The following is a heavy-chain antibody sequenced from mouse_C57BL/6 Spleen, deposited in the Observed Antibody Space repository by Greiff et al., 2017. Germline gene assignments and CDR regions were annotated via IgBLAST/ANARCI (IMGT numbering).Heavy chain of an antibody. CDR1: GFTFSDYG. CDR2: ISSGSSTI. J-gene: IGHJ1*03. D-gene: IGHD1-1*01. V-gene: IGHV5-17*01. CDR3: ARRGTTVVARSYWYFDV. Sequence: EVNVVESGGGLVKPGGSLKLSCAASGFTFSDYGMHWVRQAPEKGLEWVAYISSGSSTIYYADTVKGRFTISRDNAKNTLFLQMTSLRSEDTAMYYCARRGTTVVARSYWYFDVWGTGTTVTVSS.